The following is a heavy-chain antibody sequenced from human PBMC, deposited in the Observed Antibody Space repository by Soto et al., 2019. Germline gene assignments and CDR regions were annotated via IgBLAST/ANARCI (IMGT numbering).Heavy chain of an antibody. CDR1: GFSLSDYA. D-gene: IGHD3-3*01. Sequence: EVQMVESGGDLVQPGGSLRLSCVASGFSLSDYAVNWVRQAPGKGLEWVSFISSDSRTIYYADSVEGRLTVSRDNARNSVSLQMDSLRDEDAAVYYCARIKLVEWFFINVDVYDMDVWGQGTPVTVSS. CDR3: ARIKLVEWFFINVDVYDMDV. CDR2: ISSDSRTI. V-gene: IGHV3-48*02. J-gene: IGHJ6*02.